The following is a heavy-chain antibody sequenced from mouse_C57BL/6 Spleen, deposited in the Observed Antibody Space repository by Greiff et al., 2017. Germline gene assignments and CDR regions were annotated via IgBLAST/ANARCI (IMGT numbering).Heavy chain of an antibody. Sequence: VQLVESGAELVKPGASVKLSCKASGYTFTSYWMHWVKQRPGRGLEWIGRIDPNSGGTKYNEKFKSKATLTVDKPSSTAYMQLSSLTSEDSAVYYCARSGNWDEDYFDYWGQGTTLTVSS. V-gene: IGHV1-72*01. CDR3: ARSGNWDEDYFDY. CDR2: IDPNSGGT. CDR1: GYTFTSYW. J-gene: IGHJ2*01. D-gene: IGHD4-1*01.